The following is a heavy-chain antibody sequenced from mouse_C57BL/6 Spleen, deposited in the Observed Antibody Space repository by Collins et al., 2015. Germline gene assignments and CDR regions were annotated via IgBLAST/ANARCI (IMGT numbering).Heavy chain of an antibody. CDR3: SRGMTTTAMDY. CDR2: INHDGSN. Sequence: DVQLQESGPGLVKPSQSLSLPCSVTGYSITSGYYWNWIRQFPGNKLKWMGYINHDGSNDCNPSLKNRISISRDTSKNQFFLKLNSVTTEDTATYYCSRGMTTTAMDYWGQGTSVTVSS. V-gene: IGHV3-6*02. D-gene: IGHD2-4*01. CDR1: GYSITSGYY. J-gene: IGHJ4*01.